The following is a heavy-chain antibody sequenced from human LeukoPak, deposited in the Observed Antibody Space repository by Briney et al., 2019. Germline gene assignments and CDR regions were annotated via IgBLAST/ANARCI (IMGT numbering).Heavy chain of an antibody. Sequence: PSETLSLTCTISGASFSTYYWSWIRQPPGKGLEWIGYIYYSGSTTYNPSLESRLTISVDTSQNQFSLNLTSVTAADTAVYYCARFYSYYYYMDVWGKGTTVTVSS. CDR2: IYYSGST. J-gene: IGHJ6*03. CDR3: ARFYSYYYYMDV. D-gene: IGHD4-11*01. V-gene: IGHV4-59*08. CDR1: GASFSTYY.